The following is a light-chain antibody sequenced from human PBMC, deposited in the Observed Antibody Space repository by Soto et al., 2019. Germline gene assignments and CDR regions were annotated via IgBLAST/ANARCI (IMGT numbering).Light chain of an antibody. CDR2: DDS. CDR1: NIGSKS. V-gene: IGLV3-21*02. Sequence: SSVLAQAPSVSVAPGQTARITCGGDNIGSKSVHWYQQKPGQAPVLVIYDDSDRPSGIPERFSGSNSGTTATLTISRVEAGDEADFYCQVWDPGLDHRGVFGGGTKVTVL. J-gene: IGLJ3*02. CDR3: QVWDPGLDHRGV.